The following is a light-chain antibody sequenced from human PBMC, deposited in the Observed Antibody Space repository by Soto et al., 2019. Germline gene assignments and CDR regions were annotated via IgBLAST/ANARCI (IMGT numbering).Light chain of an antibody. CDR1: QSVSSY. CDR3: QQRSNWPHT. V-gene: IGKV3-11*01. CDR2: DAS. J-gene: IGKJ2*01. Sequence: EIVLTQSPATLSLSPGERATLSCRASQSVSSYLAWYQQKPVQAPRLLIYDASMRATGIPARFSGSGSGTDFTLTISSLEPEDSAVYYCQQRSNWPHTFGQGTKLEIK.